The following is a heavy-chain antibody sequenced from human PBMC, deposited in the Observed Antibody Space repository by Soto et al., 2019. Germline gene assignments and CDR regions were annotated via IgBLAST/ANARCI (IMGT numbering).Heavy chain of an antibody. Sequence: GGSLSLSCAASGFTVSSNYMSWVRQAPGKGLEWVSVIYSGGSTYYADSVKGRFTISRDNSKNTLYLQMNSLRAEDTAVYYCARYLYYYDSSGSEAFDIWGQGTMVTVSS. J-gene: IGHJ3*02. V-gene: IGHV3-53*01. CDR3: ARYLYYYDSSGSEAFDI. D-gene: IGHD3-22*01. CDR2: IYSGGST. CDR1: GFTVSSNY.